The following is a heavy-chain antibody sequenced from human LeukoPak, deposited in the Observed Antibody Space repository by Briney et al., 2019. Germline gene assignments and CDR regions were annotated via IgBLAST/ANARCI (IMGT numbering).Heavy chain of an antibody. V-gene: IGHV4-61*02. J-gene: IGHJ3*02. CDR2: IYTSGST. CDR1: GGSISSGSYY. CDR3: ARMDTAMEDAFDI. Sequence: SQTLSLTCTVSGGSISSGSYYWSWIRQPAGKGLEWIGRIYTSGSTNYNPSLKSRVTISVDTSKNQFSLKLSSVTAADTAVYYCARMDTAMEDAFDIWGQGTMVTVSS. D-gene: IGHD5-18*01.